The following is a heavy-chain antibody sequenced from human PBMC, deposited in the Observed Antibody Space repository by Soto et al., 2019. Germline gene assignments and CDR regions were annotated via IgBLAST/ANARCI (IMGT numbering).Heavy chain of an antibody. CDR1: GFTFSSYG. Sequence: QVQMVESGGGEVQPGRSLRLSCAASGFTFSSYGMNWVRQAPDKGLEWVAVISYDGGNKYYADSVKGQFTISRDNSENMLYLQMNSLRAEDTAVYYCARDRGVATNYYYGMDVWGQGTTVTVSS. CDR3: ARDRGVATNYYYGMDV. D-gene: IGHD5-12*01. CDR2: ISYDGGNK. J-gene: IGHJ6*02. V-gene: IGHV3-30*03.